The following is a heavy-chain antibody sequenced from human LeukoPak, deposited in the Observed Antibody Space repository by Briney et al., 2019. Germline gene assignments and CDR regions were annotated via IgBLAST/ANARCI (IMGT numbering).Heavy chain of an antibody. V-gene: IGHV3-43*02. CDR3: ARESDSSGWYDS. CDR1: GFSFDDYA. CDR2: ISGDGGST. Sequence: GGSLRLSCAAPGFSFDDYAIHWVRQAPGTGLEWVSLISGDGGSTFYADSVKGRFTIARDNSKNSLYLQRSSRRSEDTALYYCARESDSSGWYDSWGQGTLVTVSS. J-gene: IGHJ5*01. D-gene: IGHD3-22*01.